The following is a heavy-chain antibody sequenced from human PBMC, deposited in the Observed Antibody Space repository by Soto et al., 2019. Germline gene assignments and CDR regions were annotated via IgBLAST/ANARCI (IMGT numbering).Heavy chain of an antibody. Sequence: QVQLVESGGGVVKTTGSLRIACAASGFTFSDYYMSWVRQAPGKGLEWVSYISSSGNTIYYADSVKGRFTISRDNAKNSVYLQMISLRAEDTALYLCAKMSSENYYDPVFSWGQGTLVTVSS. CDR1: GFTFSDYY. J-gene: IGHJ5*02. CDR3: AKMSSENYYDPVFS. CDR2: ISSSGNTI. D-gene: IGHD3-22*01. V-gene: IGHV3-11*01.